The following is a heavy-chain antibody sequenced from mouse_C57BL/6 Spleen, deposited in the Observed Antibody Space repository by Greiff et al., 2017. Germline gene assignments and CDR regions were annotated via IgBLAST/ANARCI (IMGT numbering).Heavy chain of an antibody. V-gene: IGHV1-54*01. J-gene: IGHJ1*03. CDR3: ARSRFITTVVAHWYFDV. CDR1: GYAFTNYL. Sequence: QVHVKQSGAELVRPGTSVKVSCKASGYAFTNYLIEWVKQRPGQGLEWIGVINPGSGGTNYNEKFKGKATLTADKSSSTAYMQLSSLTSEDSAVYFCARSRFITTVVAHWYFDVWGTGTTVTVSS. CDR2: INPGSGGT. D-gene: IGHD1-1*01.